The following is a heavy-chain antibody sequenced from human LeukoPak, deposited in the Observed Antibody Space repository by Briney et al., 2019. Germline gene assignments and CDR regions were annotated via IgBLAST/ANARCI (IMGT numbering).Heavy chain of an antibody. CDR2: IIPIFGTA. Sequence: GASVKVSCKASGGTFSSYAISWVRQAPGQGLEWMGGIIPIFGTANYAQKFQGRVTITADESTSTAYMELSSLRSEDTAVYYCARDRGIAVAASDYWGQGTLVTVSS. D-gene: IGHD6-19*01. J-gene: IGHJ4*02. CDR3: ARDRGIAVAASDY. V-gene: IGHV1-69*13. CDR1: GGTFSSYA.